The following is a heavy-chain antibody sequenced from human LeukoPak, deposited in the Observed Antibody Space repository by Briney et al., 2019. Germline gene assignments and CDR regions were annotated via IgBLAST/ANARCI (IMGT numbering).Heavy chain of an antibody. CDR3: ARAINSSPPYFDY. V-gene: IGHV4-59*01. D-gene: IGHD6-13*01. CDR2: IYYSGST. CDR1: GGSISSYY. Sequence: PSETLSLTCTVSGGSISSYYWSWIRQPPGKGLEWIGYIYYSGSTNYNPSLKSRVTISVDTSKNQFSLKLSSVTAADTAVYYCARAINSSPPYFDYWGQGTLVTVSS. J-gene: IGHJ4*02.